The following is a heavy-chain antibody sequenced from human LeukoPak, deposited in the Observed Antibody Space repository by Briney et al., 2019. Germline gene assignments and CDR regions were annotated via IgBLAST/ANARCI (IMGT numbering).Heavy chain of an antibody. V-gene: IGHV3-9*01. CDR1: GFTFDDYA. CDR2: VTWNSDTI. Sequence: PVRSLRLSCAASGFTFDDYAMHGVRQATAKGLDWISCVTWNSDTIGYADSVMGRFTISRDNAKNSLYLQMNNLRAEDTALYYCTKDISVGATPYYSDYWGQGTLVTVSS. D-gene: IGHD1-26*01. CDR3: TKDISVGATPYYSDY. J-gene: IGHJ4*02.